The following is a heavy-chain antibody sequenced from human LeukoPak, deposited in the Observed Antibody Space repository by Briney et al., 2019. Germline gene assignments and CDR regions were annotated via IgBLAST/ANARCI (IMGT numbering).Heavy chain of an antibody. D-gene: IGHD5-12*01. CDR3: ARVRSLYSGYDSHFDY. CDR1: GGSIRSYY. J-gene: IGHJ4*02. Sequence: PSETLSLTCSVSGGSIRSYYWSWIRQPPGKGLEWIGNIYYSGSTNYNPSLKSRVTISVDTSKNQFSLKLSSVTAADTAVYYCARVRSLYSGYDSHFDYWGQGTLVTVSS. CDR2: IYYSGST. V-gene: IGHV4-59*01.